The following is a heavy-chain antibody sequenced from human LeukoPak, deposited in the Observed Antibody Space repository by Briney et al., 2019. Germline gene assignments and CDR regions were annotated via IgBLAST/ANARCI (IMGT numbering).Heavy chain of an antibody. J-gene: IGHJ5*02. CDR3: ARRDYAAWFDP. CDR1: GESITSGGFY. V-gene: IGHV4-39*01. D-gene: IGHD4/OR15-4a*01. CDR2: VYYSGTT. Sequence: SETLSLTCNVSGESITSGGFYWAWIRQSPGKGLEWIGNVYYSGTTQYNPSLKGRVTISMDMSKNQFSLNLNSVSVTDTAIYYCARRDYAAWFDPWGQGTLVTVSS.